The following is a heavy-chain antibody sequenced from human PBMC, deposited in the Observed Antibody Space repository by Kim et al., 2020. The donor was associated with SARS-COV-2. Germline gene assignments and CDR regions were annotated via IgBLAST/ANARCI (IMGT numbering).Heavy chain of an antibody. D-gene: IGHD3-9*01. V-gene: IGHV4-39*07. CDR1: GGSISSSSYY. CDR3: ARDRFDWLSLYYYGMDV. Sequence: SETLSLTCTVSGGSISSSSYYWGWIRQPPGKGLEWIGSIYYSGSTYYNPSLKSRVTISVDTSKNQSSLKLSSVTAADTAVYYCARDRFDWLSLYYYGMDVWGQGSTVTVSS. J-gene: IGHJ6*02. CDR2: IYYSGST.